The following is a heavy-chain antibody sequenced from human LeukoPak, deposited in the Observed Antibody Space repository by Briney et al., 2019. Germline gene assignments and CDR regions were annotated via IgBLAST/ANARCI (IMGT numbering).Heavy chain of an antibody. CDR1: GYTFTGYY. CDR2: IKPNSGGT. CDR3: ARLGLDLGYCSGGSCALDY. Sequence: ASVKVSCKASGYTFTGYYIHWVRQAPGQGLEWMGWIKPNSGGTNYAQKFQGRVTMTRDTSISTAYMELGRLRSDDTAVYYCARLGLDLGYCSGGSCALDYWGQGTLVTVSS. V-gene: IGHV1-2*02. D-gene: IGHD2-15*01. J-gene: IGHJ4*02.